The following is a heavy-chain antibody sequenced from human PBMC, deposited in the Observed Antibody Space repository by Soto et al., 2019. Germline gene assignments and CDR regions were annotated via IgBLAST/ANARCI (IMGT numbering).Heavy chain of an antibody. CDR3: ARQGTGNQNNWFDP. J-gene: IGHJ5*02. Sequence: GESLKISCKGSGYSFTRYCISWVRQMPGKGLEWTGRIDPSDSYTNYSPSVQGHVTISADKYISTAYLEWSSLKASDTAMYYCARQGTGNQNNWFDPWGQGTLVTVSS. D-gene: IGHD7-27*01. CDR2: IDPSDSYT. CDR1: GYSFTRYC. V-gene: IGHV5-10-1*01.